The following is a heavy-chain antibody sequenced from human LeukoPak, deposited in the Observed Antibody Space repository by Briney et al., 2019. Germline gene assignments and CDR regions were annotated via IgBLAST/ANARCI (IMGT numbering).Heavy chain of an antibody. D-gene: IGHD3-22*01. CDR2: VYYSGDT. J-gene: IGHJ5*02. Sequence: PSETLSLTCTVSGGSISRYYWGWIRQPPGKGLEWIGYVYYSGDTRYNPSLKSRVAIAVDTSKNQFSLKVRSMTAADTAVYYCARDNFLDDSSTYYSTWGQGTLVTVSS. CDR1: GGSISRYY. V-gene: IGHV4-59*01. CDR3: ARDNFLDDSSTYYST.